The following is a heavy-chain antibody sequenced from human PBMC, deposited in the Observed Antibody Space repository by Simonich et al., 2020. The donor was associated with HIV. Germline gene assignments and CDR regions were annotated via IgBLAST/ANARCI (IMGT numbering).Heavy chain of an antibody. CDR3: VRGGEKQLPHS. V-gene: IGHV3-30*07. Sequence: HVQLVESGGGVVQPGRSLRLSCAASGFNFSNYAIYWVRQAPGKGLRWVAVISYDGNNQYYADSVKGRFTISRDNSKNTLYLQMNNLRAEDTAVYYCVRGGEKQLPHSWGQGTLVTVSS. CDR1: GFNFSNYA. J-gene: IGHJ4*02. D-gene: IGHD1-1*01. CDR2: ISYDGNNQ.